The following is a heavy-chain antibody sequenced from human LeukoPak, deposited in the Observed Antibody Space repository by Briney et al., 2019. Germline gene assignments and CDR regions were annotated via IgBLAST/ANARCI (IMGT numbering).Heavy chain of an antibody. CDR3: AREYCSGGSCYPNL. V-gene: IGHV7-4-1*02. D-gene: IGHD2-15*01. Sequence: ASVKVSCKASGYTFTSYAMNWVRQAPGQGLEWMGWINTNTGNPTYAQGFTGRFVFSLDTSVSTAYLQISSLKAEDTAVYYCAREYCSGGSCYPNLWGQGTLVTVSS. CDR1: GYTFTSYA. J-gene: IGHJ5*02. CDR2: INTNTGNP.